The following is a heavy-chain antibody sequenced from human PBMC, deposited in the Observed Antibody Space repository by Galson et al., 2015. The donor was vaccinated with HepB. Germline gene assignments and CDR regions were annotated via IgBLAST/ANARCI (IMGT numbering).Heavy chain of an antibody. Sequence: SLRLSCAASGFTFSSYAMHWVRQAPGKGLEWVAVISYDGSNKYYADSAKGRFTISRDNSKNTLYLQMNSLRAEDTAVYYCANHRLPVQESRFTLWDFDYWGQGALVTVSS. V-gene: IGHV3-30*04. D-gene: IGHD3-10*01. CDR2: ISYDGSNK. J-gene: IGHJ4*02. CDR3: ANHRLPVQESRFTLWDFDY. CDR1: GFTFSSYA.